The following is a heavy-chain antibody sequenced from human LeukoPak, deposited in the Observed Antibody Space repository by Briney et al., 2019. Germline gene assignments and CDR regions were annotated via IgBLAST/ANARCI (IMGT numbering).Heavy chain of an antibody. CDR1: DSSFTSYW. V-gene: IGHV5-51*01. J-gene: IGHJ4*02. CDR2: IYPGDSET. CDR3: AKSGGPTYHFDY. D-gene: IGHD1-26*01. Sequence: GESVKISCQRSDSSFTSYWIGWVRQMPGEGLEWMGIIYPGDSETRYSPSFQGQVTISADKSISTAYLQWGNLKASDTAMYYCAKSGGPTYHFDYWGQGTLVTVSS.